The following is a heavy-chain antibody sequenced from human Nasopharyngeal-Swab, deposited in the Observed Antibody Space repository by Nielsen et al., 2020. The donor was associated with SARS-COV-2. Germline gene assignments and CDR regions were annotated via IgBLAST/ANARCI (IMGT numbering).Heavy chain of an antibody. D-gene: IGHD5-12*01. CDR3: ARVSGYSGYDFYNRFDP. CDR2: ISSSGSTI. CDR1: GFTFSSYE. J-gene: IGHJ5*02. Sequence: GESLKISCAASGFTFSSYEMNWVRQAPGKGLEWVSYISSSGSTIYYADSVKGRFTISRDNAKNSLYLQMNSLRAEDTAVYYCARVSGYSGYDFYNRFDPWGQGALVTVSS. V-gene: IGHV3-48*03.